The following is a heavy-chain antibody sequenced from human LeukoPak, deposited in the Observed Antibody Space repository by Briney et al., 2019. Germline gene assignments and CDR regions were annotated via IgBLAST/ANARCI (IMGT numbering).Heavy chain of an antibody. CDR3: ARVDHYYFYMDV. Sequence: SETLSLTCTVSGASISTATYYWGWIRPSPGKGLEWIAKIYYSGSTYYNPSLMSRVTISIDMSKNQFSLNLSSVTAADTALYYCARVDHYYFYMDVWGEGTTVTVSS. CDR1: GASISTATYY. V-gene: IGHV4-39*01. CDR2: IYYSGST. J-gene: IGHJ6*03.